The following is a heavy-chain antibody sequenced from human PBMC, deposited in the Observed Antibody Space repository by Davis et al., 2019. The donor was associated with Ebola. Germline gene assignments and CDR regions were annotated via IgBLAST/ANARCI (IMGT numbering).Heavy chain of an antibody. CDR2: IYYSGST. V-gene: IGHV4-59*12. CDR3: ARERRYCSSTSCFYYYGMDV. D-gene: IGHD2-2*01. J-gene: IGHJ6*01. Sequence: SETLSLTCTVSGGSISSYYWSWIRQPPGKGLEWIGYIYYSGSTNYNPSLKSRVTISVDTSKNQFSLKLSSVTAADTAVYYCARERRYCSSTSCFYYYGMDVWGQGTTVTVSS. CDR1: GGSISSYY.